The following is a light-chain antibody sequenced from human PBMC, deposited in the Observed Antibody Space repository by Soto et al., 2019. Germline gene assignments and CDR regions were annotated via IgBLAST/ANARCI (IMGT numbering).Light chain of an antibody. Sequence: IVLTQSPATLSLSPGERATLSCRASQSVADRYLAWYQQKLGQAPRLLIHGASTRAPGIPDRFTGSGSGTDFTLIINRLGPEDFALYYCQQYNTSPPTFAQGTKVEVK. J-gene: IGKJ1*01. CDR1: QSVADRY. CDR3: QQYNTSPPT. V-gene: IGKV3-20*01. CDR2: GAS.